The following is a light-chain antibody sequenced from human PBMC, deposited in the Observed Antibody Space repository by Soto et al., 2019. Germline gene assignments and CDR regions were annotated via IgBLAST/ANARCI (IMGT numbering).Light chain of an antibody. Sequence: EIVLTQSPGTLSLSPGERATLSCRASQSVSSSYLAWYQQKPGQAPRLLIYGASSRATGIPDRFSGSGSGKDFTLTISRLKTEDVAVYYWQQYGSSPLTFGGGTKVEIK. CDR2: GAS. CDR1: QSVSSSY. CDR3: QQYGSSPLT. V-gene: IGKV3-20*01. J-gene: IGKJ4*01.